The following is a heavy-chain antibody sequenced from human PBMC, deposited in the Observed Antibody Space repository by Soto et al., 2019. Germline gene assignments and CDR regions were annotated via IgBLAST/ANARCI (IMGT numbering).Heavy chain of an antibody. V-gene: IGHV1-18*01. CDR1: GYAFTTNG. CDR2: ISAHNGNT. CDR3: ARGRYGDY. Sequence: QVHLVQSGAEVKKPGASVKVSCKGSGYAFTTNGITWVRQAPGQGLVCMGWISAHNGNTNYAPKLQGGVTVTRDTSTSTAYMELRSLRSDDTAVYYCARGRYGDYWGQGALVTVSS. J-gene: IGHJ4*02. D-gene: IGHD1-1*01.